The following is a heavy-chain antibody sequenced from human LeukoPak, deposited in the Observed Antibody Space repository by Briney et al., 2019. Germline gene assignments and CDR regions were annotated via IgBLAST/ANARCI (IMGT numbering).Heavy chain of an antibody. CDR2: IYYSGST. V-gene: IGHV4-31*03. Sequence: PSQTLSLTCTVSGGSISSGGYYWSWIRQHPGKGLEWIGYIYYSGSTYYNPSLKSRVTISVDTSKNQFSLKLSSVTAADTAVYYCARGPSPSPEIVVVPAAQKKTYFDYWGQGTLVTVSS. J-gene: IGHJ4*02. CDR1: GGSISSGGYY. CDR3: ARGPSPSPEIVVVPAAQKKTYFDY. D-gene: IGHD2-2*01.